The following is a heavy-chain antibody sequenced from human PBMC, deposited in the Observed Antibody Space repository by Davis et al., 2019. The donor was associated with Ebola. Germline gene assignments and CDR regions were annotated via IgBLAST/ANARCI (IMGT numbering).Heavy chain of an antibody. CDR1: GGSISAYY. J-gene: IGHJ4*02. V-gene: IGHV4-59*01. D-gene: IGHD4-17*01. CDR3: ASQGMTTVTSSDY. Sequence: SETLSLTCTVSGGSISAYYWSWIRQPPGKALECIGYIYYSGSTNYNPSLKSRVTISVDTSKNQFSLKLSSVTAADTAVYYCASQGMTTVTSSDYWGQGTLVTVSS. CDR2: IYYSGST.